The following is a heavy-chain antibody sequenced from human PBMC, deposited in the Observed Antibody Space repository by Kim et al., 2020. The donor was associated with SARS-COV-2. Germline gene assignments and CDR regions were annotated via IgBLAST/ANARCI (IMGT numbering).Heavy chain of an antibody. Sequence: GGSLRLSCTASGFTFGDYAMSWFRQVPGKGLEWVGFIRSKAYGGTTEYAASVKGRFTISRDDSKSIAYLQMNSLKTEDTAVYYCTRGPYGSGSKTAKYYYYGMDVWGQGTTVTVSS. V-gene: IGHV3-49*03. D-gene: IGHD3-10*01. J-gene: IGHJ6*02. CDR3: TRGPYGSGSKTAKYYYYGMDV. CDR2: IRSKAYGGTT. CDR1: GFTFGDYA.